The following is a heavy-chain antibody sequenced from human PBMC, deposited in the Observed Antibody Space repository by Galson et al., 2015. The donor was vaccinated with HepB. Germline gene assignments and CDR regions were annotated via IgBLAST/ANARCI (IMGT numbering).Heavy chain of an antibody. D-gene: IGHD3-10*01. CDR1: GGTFSSYA. V-gene: IGHV1-69*13. CDR2: IIPIFGIA. J-gene: IGHJ5*02. Sequence: SVKVSCKASGGTFSSYAISWVRQAPGQGLEWMGGIIPIFGIANYAQKFQGRVTITADESTSTAYMELSSLRSEDTAVYYCARDKGSGSRGLNWFDPWGQGTLVTVSS. CDR3: ARDKGSGSRGLNWFDP.